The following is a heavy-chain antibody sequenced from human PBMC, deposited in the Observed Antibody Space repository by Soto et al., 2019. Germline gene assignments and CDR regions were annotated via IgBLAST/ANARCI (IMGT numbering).Heavy chain of an antibody. V-gene: IGHV4-59*01. D-gene: IGHD5-18*01. CDR2: ISYTRNS. CDR1: GDSTGNYY. Sequence: QVQLQESGPGLVNPSETLSLTCTVSGDSTGNYYWNWIRQPLGKGLEWIAYISYTRNSKYNASLKRRLTISVDTSKSQFSLKLSSVTASDTAVYYCARSPLTADSVGYFDLWGRGTLVTFSS. J-gene: IGHJ2*01. CDR3: ARSPLTADSVGYFDL.